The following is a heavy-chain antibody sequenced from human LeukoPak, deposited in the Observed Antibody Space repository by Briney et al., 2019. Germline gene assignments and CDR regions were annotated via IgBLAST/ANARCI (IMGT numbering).Heavy chain of an antibody. Sequence: ASVKVSCKASGYTFTDYYIHWVRQAPGQGLEWMGWINANSGGTNYAQKFQGRVTVTRDTSITTAYMELKSLRSDDTAVFYCARGPFRSVDTAMIASRFDPWGQGTLVTVSS. CDR3: ARGPFRSVDTAMIASRFDP. D-gene: IGHD5-18*01. CDR1: GYTFTDYY. V-gene: IGHV1-2*02. J-gene: IGHJ5*02. CDR2: INANSGGT.